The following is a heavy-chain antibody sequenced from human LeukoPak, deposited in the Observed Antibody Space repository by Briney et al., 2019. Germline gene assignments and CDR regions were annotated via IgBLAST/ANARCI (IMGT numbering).Heavy chain of an antibody. CDR2: IYYSGST. CDR3: ARGSPDWLTAFDI. Sequence: PSQTLSLTCTVSGGSISSGDYYWSWIRQPPGKGLEWIGYIYYSGSTYYNPALKRRITISVDTSTNQFSLKLSSVTAADTAVYYCARGSPDWLTAFDIWGQGRMVTVSS. V-gene: IGHV4-30-4*01. J-gene: IGHJ3*02. CDR1: GGSISSGDYY. D-gene: IGHD3-9*01.